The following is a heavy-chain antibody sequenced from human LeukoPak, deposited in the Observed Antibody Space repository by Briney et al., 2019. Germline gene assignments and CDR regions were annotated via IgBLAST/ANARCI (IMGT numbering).Heavy chain of an antibody. CDR2: IYYSGST. CDR1: GDTISSYY. J-gene: IGHJ5*02. CDR3: ATQYCSSTSCSYPFDP. Sequence: LETLSLTCTVSGDTISSYYWSWIRQPPGKGLEWIGYIYYSGSTNYNPSLKSRVTISVDTSKNQFSLKLSSVTAADTAVYYCATQYCSSTSCSYPFDPWGQGTLVTVSS. D-gene: IGHD2-2*01. V-gene: IGHV4-59*01.